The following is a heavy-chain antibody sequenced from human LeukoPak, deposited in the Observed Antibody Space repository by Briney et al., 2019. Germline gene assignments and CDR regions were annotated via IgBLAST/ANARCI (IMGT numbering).Heavy chain of an antibody. CDR2: ISSSYSYI. CDR1: GFTFSDYI. D-gene: IGHD3-16*01. V-gene: IGHV3-21*01. J-gene: IGHJ4*02. CDR3: ARDFEERAYFVADFDY. Sequence: PGGSLRLSCAASGFTFSDYIMNWVRQAPGKGLEWVSSISSSYSYIYYAGSVKGRFTISRDNARNSLYLQMNSLRAEDTAVYYCARDFEERAYFVADFDYWGQGTLVTVSS.